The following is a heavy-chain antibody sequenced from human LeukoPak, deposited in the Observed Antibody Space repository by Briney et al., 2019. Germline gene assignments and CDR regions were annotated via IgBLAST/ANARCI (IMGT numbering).Heavy chain of an antibody. CDR1: GGSFSGYY. Sequence: SETLSLTCAVYGGSFSGYYWSWIRQPPGKGLEWIGEINHSGSTNYNPSLKSRVTTSVDTSKNQFSLKLSSVTAADTAVYYCARGDSLDYWGQGTLVTVSS. J-gene: IGHJ4*02. CDR2: INHSGST. V-gene: IGHV4-34*01. CDR3: ARGDSLDY.